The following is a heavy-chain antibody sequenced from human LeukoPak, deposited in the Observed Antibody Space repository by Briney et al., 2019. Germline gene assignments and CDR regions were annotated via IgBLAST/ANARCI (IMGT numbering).Heavy chain of an antibody. Sequence: SVKVYCKASGGTFNSYAISWVRQAPGQGLEWQGGIIPIFGTADYAQKFPGRVTITADESTGTAYMELSSLRSEDTAGYYCARGNMVRAVIILVQPFDYWGQGTLVTVSS. V-gene: IGHV1-69*13. CDR3: ARGNMVRAVIILVQPFDY. J-gene: IGHJ4*02. CDR1: GGTFNSYA. D-gene: IGHD3-10*01. CDR2: IIPIFGTA.